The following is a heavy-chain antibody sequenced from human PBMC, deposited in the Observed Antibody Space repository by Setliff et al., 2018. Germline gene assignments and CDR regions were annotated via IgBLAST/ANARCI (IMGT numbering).Heavy chain of an antibody. CDR2: ITTSGGST. V-gene: IGHV3-23*01. Sequence: PGGSLRLSCAASGFTFSNYAMSWVRQTPGKGLEWVSAITTSGGSTYYADSVKGRFTISRDDSKNTLYLQMSSLRAEDTAMYYCARGHTIGALLRHFDCWGQGTLVTVSS. D-gene: IGHD1-1*01. CDR1: GFTFSNYA. J-gene: IGHJ4*02. CDR3: ARGHTIGALLRHFDC.